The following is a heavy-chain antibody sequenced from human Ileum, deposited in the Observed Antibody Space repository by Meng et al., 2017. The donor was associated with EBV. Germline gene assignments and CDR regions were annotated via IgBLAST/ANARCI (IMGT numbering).Heavy chain of an antibody. D-gene: IGHD6-19*01. J-gene: IGHJ4*02. CDR1: GFSLSTTGMG. V-gene: IGHV2-5*01. Sequence: QSPLKESGPTLVKPTQTLTLTCTFSGFSLSTTGMGVHWIRQPPGKALEWLALIYWNDDRRYSPFLRSRLTINKDTSKNQVVLTMTNMDPEDTATYYCAHRDKITMAGASFEYWGQGTLVTVSS. CDR2: IYWNDDR. CDR3: AHRDKITMAGASFEY.